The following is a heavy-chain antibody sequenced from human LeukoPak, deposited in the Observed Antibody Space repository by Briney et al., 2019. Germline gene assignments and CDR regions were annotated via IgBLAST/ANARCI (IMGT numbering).Heavy chain of an antibody. CDR2: ISYDGSNK. J-gene: IGHJ4*02. CDR3: ARKLDD. V-gene: IGHV3-30-3*01. Sequence: GGSLRLSCAASGFTFSSYAMHWVRQAPGKGLEWVAVISYDGSNKYYADSVKGRFTISRDNAKHSLYLQMNSLRAEDTAVYYCARKLDDWGQGTLVTVSS. D-gene: IGHD1-1*01. CDR1: GFTFSSYA.